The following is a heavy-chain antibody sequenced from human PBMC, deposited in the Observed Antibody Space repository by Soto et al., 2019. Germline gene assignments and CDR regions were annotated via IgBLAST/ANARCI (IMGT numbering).Heavy chain of an antibody. CDR2: IKQDGSEK. D-gene: IGHD6-19*01. J-gene: IGHJ4*02. Sequence: GGSLRLSCAASGFTFSSYWMSWVRQAPGKGLEWVANIKQDGSEKYYVDSVKGRFTISRDNAKNSLYLQMNSLRAEDTAVYYCARDLQPHSSGWIYYFDYWGQGTLVTVSS. V-gene: IGHV3-7*01. CDR3: ARDLQPHSSGWIYYFDY. CDR1: GFTFSSYW.